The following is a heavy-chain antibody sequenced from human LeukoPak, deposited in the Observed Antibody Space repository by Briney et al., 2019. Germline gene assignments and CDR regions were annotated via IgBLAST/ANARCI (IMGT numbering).Heavy chain of an antibody. Sequence: SETLSLTCTVSGGSISSSSYYWGWIRQPPGKGLEWIGSIYYSGSTYYNPSLKSRVTISVDTSKNQFSLKLSSVTAADTAVYYRARHPKDDSEDWFDPWGQGTLVTVSS. V-gene: IGHV4-39*01. J-gene: IGHJ5*02. CDR3: ARHPKDDSEDWFDP. CDR2: IYYSGST. CDR1: GGSISSSSYY. D-gene: IGHD3-16*01.